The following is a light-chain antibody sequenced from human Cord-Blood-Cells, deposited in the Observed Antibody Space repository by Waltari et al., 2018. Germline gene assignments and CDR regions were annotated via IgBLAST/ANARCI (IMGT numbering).Light chain of an antibody. V-gene: IGLV2-14*02. CDR1: SSDVGSYNL. Sequence: QSALTQPASVSGSPGQSITISCTGTSSDVGSYNLVSWYQQHPGKAPKLMIYEGSKRPSGVSNRFSGSKSGNTASLTISGLQAEDEADYYCSSYTSSSTAVFGGGTKLTVL. J-gene: IGLJ3*02. CDR2: EGS. CDR3: SSYTSSSTAV.